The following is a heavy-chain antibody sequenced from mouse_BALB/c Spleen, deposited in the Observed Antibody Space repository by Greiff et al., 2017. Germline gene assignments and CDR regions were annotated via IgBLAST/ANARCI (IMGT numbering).Heavy chain of an antibody. D-gene: IGHD2-1*01. Sequence: EVQVVESGPGLVKPSQSLSLTCSVTGYSITSGYYWNWIRQFPGNKLEWMGYISYDGSNNYNPSLKNRISITRDTSKNQFFLKLNSVTTEDTATYYCARGGGSFYPYYAMDYWGQGTSVTVSS. CDR3: ARGGGSFYPYYAMDY. CDR2: ISYDGSN. V-gene: IGHV3-6*02. J-gene: IGHJ4*01. CDR1: GYSITSGYY.